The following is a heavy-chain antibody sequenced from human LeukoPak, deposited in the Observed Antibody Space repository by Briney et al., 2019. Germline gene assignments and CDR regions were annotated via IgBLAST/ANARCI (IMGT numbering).Heavy chain of an antibody. J-gene: IGHJ6*02. CDR2: IYHSGST. CDR1: GGSISSGGYS. V-gene: IGHV4-30-2*01. Sequence: SETLSLTCAVSGGSISSGGYSWSWIRQPPGKGLEWIGYIYHSGSTYYNPSLKSRVTISVDRSKNQFSLKLSSVTAADTAVYHCARGGLVGGMDVWGQGTTVTVSS. D-gene: IGHD1-26*01. CDR3: ARGGLVGGMDV.